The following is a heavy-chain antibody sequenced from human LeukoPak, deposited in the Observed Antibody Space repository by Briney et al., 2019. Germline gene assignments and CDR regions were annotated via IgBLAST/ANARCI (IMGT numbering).Heavy chain of an antibody. CDR3: ARGSIGGVVPAAIFMSQYYFDY. CDR1: GGSISSYY. Sequence: SETLSLTCTVSGGSISSYYWSWIRQPPGKGLEWIGYIYTSGSTNYNPSLKSRVTISVDTSKNQFSLKLSSVTAADTAVYYCARGSIGGVVPAAIFMSQYYFDYWGQGTLVTVSS. J-gene: IGHJ4*02. D-gene: IGHD2-2*01. CDR2: IYTSGST. V-gene: IGHV4-4*09.